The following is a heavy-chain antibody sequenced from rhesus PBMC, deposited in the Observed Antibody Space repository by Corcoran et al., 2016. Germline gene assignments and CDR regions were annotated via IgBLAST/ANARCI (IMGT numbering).Heavy chain of an antibody. D-gene: IGHD3-34*01. J-gene: IGHJ3*01. V-gene: IGHV4-73*01. CDR1: GGSISGRYY. CDR3: ARRGVDTFDF. CDR2: IDGNGAST. Sequence: QVKLQQWGEGLMKPSETLSLTCAVYGGSISGRYYWSWIRQAPGRGLEWIGNIDGNGASTIFNPTLKNRTTISKDTSKNQFSLKLRSVTAADTAVYYCARRGVDTFDFWGQGLRVTVSS.